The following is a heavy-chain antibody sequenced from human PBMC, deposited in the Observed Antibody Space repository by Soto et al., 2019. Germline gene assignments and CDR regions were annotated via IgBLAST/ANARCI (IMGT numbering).Heavy chain of an antibody. CDR3: ARRGREVATMLGEDAFDI. V-gene: IGHV1-2*04. CDR2: INPNSGGT. Sequence: GASVKVSCKASGYTFTGYYMHWVRQAPGQGLEWMGWINPNSGGTNYAQKFQGWVTMTRDTSISTAYMELSRLRSDDTAVYYCARRGREVATMLGEDAFDIWGQGTMVTVSS. D-gene: IGHD5-12*01. J-gene: IGHJ3*02. CDR1: GYTFTGYY.